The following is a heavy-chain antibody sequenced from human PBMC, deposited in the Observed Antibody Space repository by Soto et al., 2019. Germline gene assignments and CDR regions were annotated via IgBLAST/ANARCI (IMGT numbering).Heavy chain of an antibody. CDR2: IYHSGST. D-gene: IGHD2-2*01. Sequence: SETLSLTCTVSGGSISSGGYSWSWIRQPPGKGKKWIGYIYHSGSTYYNHSLKSRVTISVDTSKNQFSLKLSSVTAADTAVYYCARQGYCSSTSCYSYYGMDVWGQVTTVTVSS. V-gene: IGHV4-30-2*01. J-gene: IGHJ6*02. CDR1: GGSISSGGYS. CDR3: ARQGYCSSTSCYSYYGMDV.